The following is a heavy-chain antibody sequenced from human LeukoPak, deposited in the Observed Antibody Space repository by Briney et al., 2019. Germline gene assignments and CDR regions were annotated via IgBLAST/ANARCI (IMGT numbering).Heavy chain of an antibody. D-gene: IGHD3-3*01. Sequence: GESLRISCKGSGFNFCTSRTGWVRPKRGKGLEWMGIIYIGDSETTYSPAFRGQVTISADKSLSTAYLQWSSLKASDSAMYYCARSEEVPPVDAFDMWGPGTMVTVS. CDR3: ARSEEVPPVDAFDM. V-gene: IGHV5-51*01. CDR1: GFNFCTSR. J-gene: IGHJ3*02. CDR2: IYIGDSET.